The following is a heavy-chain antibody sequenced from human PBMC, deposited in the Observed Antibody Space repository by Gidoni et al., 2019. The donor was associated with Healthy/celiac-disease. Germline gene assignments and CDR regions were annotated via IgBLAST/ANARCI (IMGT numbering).Heavy chain of an antibody. Sequence: QVQLVESGGGVVQPGRSLRLSCAASGFTFSSYARHWVRQAPGKGLEWVAVISDDGSNKYYADSVKGRFTISRDNSKNTLYLQMNSLRAEDTAVYYCASSEDYFDYWGQGTLVTVSS. D-gene: IGHD6-19*01. CDR1: GFTFSSYA. J-gene: IGHJ4*02. V-gene: IGHV3-30*04. CDR3: ASSEDYFDY. CDR2: ISDDGSNK.